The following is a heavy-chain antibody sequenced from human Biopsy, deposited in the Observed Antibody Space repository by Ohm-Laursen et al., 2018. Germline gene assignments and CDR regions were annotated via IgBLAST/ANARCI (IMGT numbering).Heavy chain of an antibody. J-gene: IGHJ4*02. CDR2: ISHDGRSR. CDR1: GFNFNDYG. CDR3: ANSYYDFWTGYLNFDN. V-gene: IGHV3-30*18. Sequence: SLRLSCAASGFNFNDYGMHWVRQAPGKGLEWVAVISHDGRSRFYVDSVKGRFTISRDKSNNTLYLQMNSLRAEDTAVYYCANSYYDFWTGYLNFDNGGQGTLVTVSS. D-gene: IGHD3-3*01.